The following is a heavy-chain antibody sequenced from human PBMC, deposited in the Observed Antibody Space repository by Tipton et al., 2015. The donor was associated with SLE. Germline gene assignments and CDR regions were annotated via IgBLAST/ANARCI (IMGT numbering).Heavy chain of an antibody. D-gene: IGHD6-25*01. V-gene: IGHV4-39*01. CDR2: IYNSGNT. CDR3: ATRRPHY. CDR1: GGSISSNSYY. J-gene: IGHJ4*02. Sequence: SLTCTVSGGSISSNSYYWGWIRQPPGKGLEWIGSIYNSGNTYYNPSLKSRVTISVDTSKNQFSLKLNSMTAADTAVYYCATRRPHYWGQGTLVTVSS.